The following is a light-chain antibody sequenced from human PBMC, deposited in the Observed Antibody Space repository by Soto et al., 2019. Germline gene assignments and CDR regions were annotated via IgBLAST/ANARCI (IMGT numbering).Light chain of an antibody. Sequence: IVMTQSPAALSVSPGERATLSCRAIQSVSIYLAWYQQKPGQAPRLLIYDASNRATGIPARFSGSGSGTDFTLTISSLEPEDFAVYYCQHRSNWPQTFGQGTKVDIK. CDR1: QSVSIY. V-gene: IGKV3-11*01. CDR3: QHRSNWPQT. CDR2: DAS. J-gene: IGKJ1*01.